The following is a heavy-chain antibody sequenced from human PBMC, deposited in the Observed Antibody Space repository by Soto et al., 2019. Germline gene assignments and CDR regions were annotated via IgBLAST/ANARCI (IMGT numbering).Heavy chain of an antibody. Sequence: ASVNVSCKASGYTFTIYDINWVRQATGQGLEWMGWMNPNTGNTAYAQKFQGRVTMTRNTSISTAYMELSSLRSEDTAVYYCARESSYGLVYWGQGTLVTVSS. J-gene: IGHJ4*02. V-gene: IGHV1-8*01. D-gene: IGHD5-18*01. CDR1: GYTFTIYD. CDR2: MNPNTGNT. CDR3: ARESSYGLVY.